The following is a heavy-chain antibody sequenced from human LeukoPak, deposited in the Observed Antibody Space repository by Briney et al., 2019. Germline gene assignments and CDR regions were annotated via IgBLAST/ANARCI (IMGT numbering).Heavy chain of an antibody. D-gene: IGHD3-10*01. V-gene: IGHV4-4*07. J-gene: IGHJ5*02. CDR2: IYTSGST. CDR1: GGPMNNYY. CDR3: ARGGFQYYGSGSTNWFDP. Sequence: SETLSLTCTVSGGPMNNYYWSWIRQPAGKGLEWIGRIYTSGSTNYNPSLKSRVTMSVDTSKNQFSLKLTSLTAADTAVYYCARGGFQYYGSGSTNWFDPWGQGTLVTVSS.